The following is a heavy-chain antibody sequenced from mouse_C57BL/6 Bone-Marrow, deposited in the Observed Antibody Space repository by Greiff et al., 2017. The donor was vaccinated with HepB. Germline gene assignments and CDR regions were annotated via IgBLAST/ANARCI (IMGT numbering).Heavy chain of an antibody. V-gene: IGHV2-5*01. CDR3: AKKRGYDGYSYWYFDV. J-gene: IGHJ1*03. CDR2: IWRGGST. Sequence: VKLVESGPGLVQPSQSLSITCTVSGFSLTSYGVHWVRQSPGKGLEWLGVIWRGGSTDYNAAFMSRLSITKDNSKSQVFFKMNSLQADDTAIYYCAKKRGYDGYSYWYFDVWGTGTTVTVSS. CDR1: GFSLTSYG. D-gene: IGHD2-3*01.